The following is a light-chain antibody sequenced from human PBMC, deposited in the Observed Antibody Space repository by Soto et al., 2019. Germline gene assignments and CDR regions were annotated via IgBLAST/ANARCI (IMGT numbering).Light chain of an antibody. Sequence: DIVMTQSPDSLAVSLGERATINCKSSQSVLYSSNNKNYLAWYQQKQGQPPKLLIYWASTRESGVPDRFSGSGSGTDFTLTISSLQAEDVAVYYCQQDDSTPLTFGPGTKVDIK. CDR2: WAS. CDR3: QQDDSTPLT. J-gene: IGKJ3*01. V-gene: IGKV4-1*01. CDR1: QSVLYSSNNKNY.